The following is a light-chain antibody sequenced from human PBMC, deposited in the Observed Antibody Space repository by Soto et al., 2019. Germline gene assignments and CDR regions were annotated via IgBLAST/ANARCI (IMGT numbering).Light chain of an antibody. J-gene: IGLJ2*01. V-gene: IGLV1-40*01. CDR1: TSNIGAGYD. Sequence: QSVLTQPPSVSGAPGQRVTISCTGGTSNIGAGYDVHWYQHLPGTAPKLLIFDNSNRPSGVPDRFSGSKSGTSASLAITGLQAEDEADYYRQSYDSTLRGLHVVFGGGTELTVL. CDR3: QSYDSTLRGLHVV. CDR2: DNS.